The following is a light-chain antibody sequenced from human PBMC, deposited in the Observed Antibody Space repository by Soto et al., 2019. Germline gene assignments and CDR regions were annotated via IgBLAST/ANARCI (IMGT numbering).Light chain of an antibody. Sequence: AIQMTQSPSSLSASVGDRVTITCRASQGIRDDLGWYQQKPGKAPKLLLYGASSLQSGVPSRFSGSGSGTDFTLTISSLQPEDFATYYCLQDYTYPFTFGPGTKVDIK. CDR3: LQDYTYPFT. V-gene: IGKV1-6*01. J-gene: IGKJ3*01. CDR1: QGIRDD. CDR2: GAS.